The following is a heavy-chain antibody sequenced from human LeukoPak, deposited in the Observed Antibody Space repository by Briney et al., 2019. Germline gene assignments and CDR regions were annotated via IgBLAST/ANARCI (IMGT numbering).Heavy chain of an antibody. CDR1: GFTFSSYD. V-gene: IGHV3-30*02. J-gene: IGHJ4*02. CDR2: IQYDGSKK. CDR3: AKADD. Sequence: GGSLRLSCAASGFTFSSYDMHWVRQAPGKGLEWVAFIQYDGSKKYYADSVKGRFTISRDNSKNTLYLQMSSLRAEDTAVYYCAKADDWGQGTLVTVSS.